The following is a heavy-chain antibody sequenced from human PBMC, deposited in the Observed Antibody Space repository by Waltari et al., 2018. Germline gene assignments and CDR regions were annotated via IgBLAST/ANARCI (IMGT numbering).Heavy chain of an antibody. CDR2: ISWNSGSI. Sequence: EVQLVESGGGLVQPGRSLRLSCAASGFTFDDYAMHWVRQAPGKGLEWVSGISWNSGSIGYADSVKGRFTISRDNSKNTLYLQMNGLRAEDTAVYYCARGGGPSYGLSNPIDYWGQGTLVTVSS. CDR3: ARGGGPSYGLSNPIDY. D-gene: IGHD3-10*01. CDR1: GFTFDDYA. V-gene: IGHV3-9*01. J-gene: IGHJ4*02.